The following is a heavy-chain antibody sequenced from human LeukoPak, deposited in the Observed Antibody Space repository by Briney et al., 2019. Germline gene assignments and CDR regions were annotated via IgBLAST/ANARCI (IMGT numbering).Heavy chain of an antibody. V-gene: IGHV5-51*01. D-gene: IGHD3-22*01. CDR3: ARAYYYDSSGYPSAEYFHF. CDR1: GYSFTTYC. J-gene: IGHJ1*01. CDR2: IYPGDSDT. Sequence: PGESLKISCMGSGYSFTTYCIGWLRQIPGKGLDWMGIIYPGDSDTRYSPSFQGQVTISADKSISTAYLQWSSLKASGTAMYFCARAYYYDSSGYPSAEYFHFWGQGTLVTVSS.